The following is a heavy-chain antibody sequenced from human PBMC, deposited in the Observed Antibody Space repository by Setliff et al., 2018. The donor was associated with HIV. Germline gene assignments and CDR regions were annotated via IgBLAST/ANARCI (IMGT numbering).Heavy chain of an antibody. J-gene: IGHJ4*02. Sequence: LSLTCAVYGGSFSGYDWSWIRQPPGKGLEWIGEINHSGSTNYNPSLKSRVTISVDTSKNQFSLKLSSVTAADTAVYFCARGRGSSSSWPIDYWGQGTLVTVSS. V-gene: IGHV4-34*09. CDR1: GGSFSGYD. D-gene: IGHD6-13*01. CDR3: ARGRGSSSSWPIDY. CDR2: INHSGST.